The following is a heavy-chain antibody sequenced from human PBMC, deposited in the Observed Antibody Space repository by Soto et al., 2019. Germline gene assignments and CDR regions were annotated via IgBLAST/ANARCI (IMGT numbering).Heavy chain of an antibody. CDR1: GFTFSSYS. D-gene: IGHD6-19*01. Sequence: PGGSLRLSCAASGFTFSSYSMNWVRQAPGKGLEWVSSISSSSYIYYADSVKGRFTISRDNAKNSLYLQMNSLRAEDTAVYYCARDSIAVAGIDYWGQGTLVTVSS. CDR3: ARDSIAVAGIDY. V-gene: IGHV3-21*01. CDR2: ISSSSYI. J-gene: IGHJ4*02.